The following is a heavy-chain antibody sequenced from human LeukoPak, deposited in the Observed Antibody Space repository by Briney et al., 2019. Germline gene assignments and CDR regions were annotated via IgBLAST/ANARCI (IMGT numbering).Heavy chain of an antibody. CDR1: SGSISSYY. V-gene: IGHV4-59*01. Sequence: PSETLSLTCTVSSGSISSYYWSWIRQPPGKGLEWIGYIYHSGNTNYNPSLKSRVTISLDTSKNQFSLKLTSVIAADTAVYYCARDKDGRRGGWFDPWGQGTLVTVSS. J-gene: IGHJ5*02. D-gene: IGHD3-10*01. CDR2: IYHSGNT. CDR3: ARDKDGRRGGWFDP.